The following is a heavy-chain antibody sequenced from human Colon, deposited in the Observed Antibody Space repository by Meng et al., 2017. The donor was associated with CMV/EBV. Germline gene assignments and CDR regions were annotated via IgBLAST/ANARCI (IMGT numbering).Heavy chain of an antibody. CDR2: IYWDDDK. J-gene: IGHJ4*02. CDR3: AHKSLPAAFFDY. D-gene: IGHD2-2*01. V-gene: IGHV2-5*02. CDR1: GFSLNTYEVG. Sequence: QITLKESGPKLVKPTQTLTLTCTFSGFSLNTYEVGVGWFRQPPGKAPEWLALIYWDDDKRYRSSLGNRLTLTHDASKNQVVLTMTDMDPVDTATYYCAHKSLPAAFFDYWSQGTLVTVSS.